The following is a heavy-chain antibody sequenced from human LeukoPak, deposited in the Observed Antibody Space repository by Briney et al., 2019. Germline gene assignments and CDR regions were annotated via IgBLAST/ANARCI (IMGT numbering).Heavy chain of an antibody. D-gene: IGHD6-6*01. Sequence: GGSLRLSCAASGFTLSSYGMHWVRQAPGKGLEWVAVISYDGSNKYYADSVKGRFTISRDNSKNTLYLQMNSLRAEDTAVYYCARDLYSSSSWSHYWGQGTLATVSS. V-gene: IGHV3-30*03. CDR1: GFTLSSYG. CDR2: ISYDGSNK. CDR3: ARDLYSSSSWSHY. J-gene: IGHJ4*02.